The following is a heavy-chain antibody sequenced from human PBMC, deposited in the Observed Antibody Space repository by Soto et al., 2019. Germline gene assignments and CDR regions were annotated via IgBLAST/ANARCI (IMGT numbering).Heavy chain of an antibody. V-gene: IGHV3-9*01. D-gene: IGHD3-22*01. CDR2: INWNSGIT. Sequence: EVQLVESGGGSVQPGRSLRLSCAAIGFTFEDHAMHWIRQVPGKGLEWVAGINWNSGITGYADSVKGRFTISRDNANNSLHLEMNSLKSEDTALYYCAKGRGALTVVSNWFDPWGQGTLVTVSS. J-gene: IGHJ5*02. CDR3: AKGRGALTVVSNWFDP. CDR1: GFTFEDHA.